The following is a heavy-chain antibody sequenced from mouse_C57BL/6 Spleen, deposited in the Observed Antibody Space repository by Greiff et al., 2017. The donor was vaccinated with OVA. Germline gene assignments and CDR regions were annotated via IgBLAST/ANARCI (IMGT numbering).Heavy chain of an antibody. CDR3: AREFITTVVEAMDY. CDR2: IWSGGST. J-gene: IGHJ4*01. D-gene: IGHD1-1*01. V-gene: IGHV2-2*01. Sequence: VQLVESGPGLVQPSQSLSITCTVSGFSLTSYGVHWVRQSPGKGLEWLGVIWSGGSTDYNAAFISRLSISKDNSKSQVFFKMNSLQADDTAIYYCAREFITTVVEAMDYWGQGTSVTVSS. CDR1: GFSLTSYG.